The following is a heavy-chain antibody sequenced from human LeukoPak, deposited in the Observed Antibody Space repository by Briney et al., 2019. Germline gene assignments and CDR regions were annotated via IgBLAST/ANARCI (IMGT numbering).Heavy chain of an antibody. CDR1: GGSISSGGYY. CDR3: ARNVNYYDSSGFDY. D-gene: IGHD3-22*01. Sequence: PSETLSLTCTVSGGSISSGGYYWSWIRQPPGKGLEWIGYIYHSGSTYYNPSLKSRVTISVDRSKNQFSLKLSSVTAADTAVYYCARNVNYYDSSGFDYWGQGTLVTVSS. CDR2: IYHSGST. V-gene: IGHV4-30-2*01. J-gene: IGHJ4*02.